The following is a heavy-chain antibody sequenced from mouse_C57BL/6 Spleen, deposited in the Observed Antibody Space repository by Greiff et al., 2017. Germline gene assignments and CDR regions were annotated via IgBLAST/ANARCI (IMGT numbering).Heavy chain of an antibody. Sequence: EVQRVESGGGLVKPGGSLKLSCAASGFTFSDYGMHWVRQAPEKGLEWVAYISSGSSTIYYEDTVKGRFTISRDNAKNTLFLQMTSLRSEDTAMFYCARIYYGYWYFDVWGTGTTVTVSS. D-gene: IGHD2-1*01. J-gene: IGHJ1*03. CDR2: ISSGSSTI. CDR3: ARIYYGYWYFDV. V-gene: IGHV5-17*01. CDR1: GFTFSDYG.